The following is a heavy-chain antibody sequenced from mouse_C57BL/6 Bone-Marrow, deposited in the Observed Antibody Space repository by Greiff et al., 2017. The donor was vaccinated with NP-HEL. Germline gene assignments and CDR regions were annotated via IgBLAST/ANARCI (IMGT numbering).Heavy chain of an antibody. CDR2: IYPSNGGT. CDR1: GYTFTSYW. J-gene: IGHJ4*01. Sequence: QVQLQQPGAELVKPGASVKMSCKASGYTFTSYWITWVKQRPGQGLEWIGDIYPSNGGTNYNEKFKSKATLTVDKSSTTAYMQLSSLTSEDSADYYAARPPYYYVSSYYAMDYWGQGTSVTVSS. CDR3: ARPPYYYVSSYYAMDY. V-gene: IGHV1-55*01. D-gene: IGHD1-1*01.